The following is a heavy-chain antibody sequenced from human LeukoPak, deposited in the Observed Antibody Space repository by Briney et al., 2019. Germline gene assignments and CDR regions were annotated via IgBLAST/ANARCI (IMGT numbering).Heavy chain of an antibody. D-gene: IGHD6-13*01. J-gene: IGHJ4*02. CDR2: IYYSGST. V-gene: IGHV4-39*01. CDR3: ARQEMEQQLVDHFDY. Sequence: SETLSFTCTVCGGSISSSSYYWGWIRQPPGKGLEWIVSIYYSGSTYYNPSLKSRVTISVDTSKNQFSLKLSSVTAADTAVYYCARQEMEQQLVDHFDYWGQGTLVTVSS. CDR1: GGSISSSSYY.